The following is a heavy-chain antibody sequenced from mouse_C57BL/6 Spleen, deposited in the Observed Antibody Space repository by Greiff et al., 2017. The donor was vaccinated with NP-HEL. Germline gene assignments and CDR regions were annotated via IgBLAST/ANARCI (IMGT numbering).Heavy chain of an antibody. CDR2: IDPETGGT. CDR1: GYTFTDYE. D-gene: IGHD2-1*01. CDR3: TRRDGNYVGFAY. Sequence: QVQLQQSGAELVRPGASVTLSCKASGYTFTDYEMHWVKQTPVNGLEWIGAIDPETGGTAYNQKFKGKVILTADKSSSTAYMELRSLTSVDSAVYYCTRRDGNYVGFAYWGQGTLVTVSA. V-gene: IGHV1-15*01. J-gene: IGHJ3*01.